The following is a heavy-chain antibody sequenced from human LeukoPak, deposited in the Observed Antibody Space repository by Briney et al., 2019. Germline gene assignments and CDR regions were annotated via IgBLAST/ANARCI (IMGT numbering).Heavy chain of an antibody. V-gene: IGHV4-30-2*01. CDR3: AREAFWRVIPTSTLGMDV. Sequence: SQTLSLTCAVSGGSISSGGYSWSWIRQPPGKGLEWIGYIYHSGSTYYNPSLKSRVTISVDRSKNQFSLKLCSVTAADTAVYFCAREAFWRVIPTSTLGMDVWGQGTTVTVSS. CDR1: GGSISSGGYS. CDR2: IYHSGST. J-gene: IGHJ6*02. D-gene: IGHD3-16*02.